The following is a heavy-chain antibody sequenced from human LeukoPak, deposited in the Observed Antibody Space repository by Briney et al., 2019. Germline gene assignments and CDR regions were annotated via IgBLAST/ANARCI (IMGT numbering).Heavy chain of an antibody. V-gene: IGHV3-23*01. CDR2: ISGSGGST. D-gene: IGHD3-22*01. J-gene: IGHJ4*02. Sequence: PGGSLRLSCAASGFTFSTYAMSWVRQAPGKGLEWVSTISGSGGSTYYADSVKGRFTISRDNSKNTLYLQMNSLRAEDTAVYYCAAHSSGYYVPFDYWGQGTLVTVSS. CDR3: AAHSSGYYVPFDY. CDR1: GFTFSTYA.